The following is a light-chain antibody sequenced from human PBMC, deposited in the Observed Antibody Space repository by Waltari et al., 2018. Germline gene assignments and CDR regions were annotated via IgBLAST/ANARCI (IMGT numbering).Light chain of an antibody. CDR1: QGISCY. V-gene: IGKV1-9*01. CDR2: AAS. CDR3: QQLNSYPLS. Sequence: IQLTQSPSSLSASVGDRVTLTCRASQGISCYLAWYQQKPGKAPELLIYAASTLQSGVPARFSGSGSGTDFTLTISSLQPDDFATYYCQQLNSYPLSFGPGTKVDVK. J-gene: IGKJ3*01.